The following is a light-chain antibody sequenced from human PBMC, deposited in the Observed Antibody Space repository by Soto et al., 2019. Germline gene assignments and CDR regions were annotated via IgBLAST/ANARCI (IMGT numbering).Light chain of an antibody. CDR2: DVS. CDR1: QSIATY. Sequence: DIQLTQSPSSLSASVGDRVTITCRTSQSIATYLNWYQQKPGKAPKLLIYDVSALKRGVPPRFSGSGSGTEFTLTISSLQPDDFATYYCQQYDSFSVTFGQGTKVDIK. V-gene: IGKV1-5*01. J-gene: IGKJ1*01. CDR3: QQYDSFSVT.